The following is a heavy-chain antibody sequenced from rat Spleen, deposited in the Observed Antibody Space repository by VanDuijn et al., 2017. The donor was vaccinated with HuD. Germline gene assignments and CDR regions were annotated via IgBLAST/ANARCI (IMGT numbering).Heavy chain of an antibody. D-gene: IGHD1-12*03. CDR3: ARRGYYDGYYVTPFDY. J-gene: IGHJ2*01. CDR2: ISYDGSSA. CDR1: GFTFNHYG. Sequence: EVQLVESDGGLVQPGKSLKLSCAASGFTFNHYGMAWVRQAPTKGLEWVATISYDGSSAYYRDSVKGRFTISSDNAKSTLYLQMDRLRSEDTATDYCARRGYYDGYYVTPFDYWGQGVMVTVSS. V-gene: IGHV5-29*01.